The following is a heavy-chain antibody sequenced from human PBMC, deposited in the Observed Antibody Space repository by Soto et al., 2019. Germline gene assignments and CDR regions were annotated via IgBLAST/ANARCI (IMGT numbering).Heavy chain of an antibody. J-gene: IGHJ4*02. D-gene: IGHD5-12*01. Sequence: EVQLVESGGGLVQPGGSLRLSCAASGFTFSSYWMHWVRQAPGKGLVWVSRINTDESSTHYADSVKGRFTISRDNAKNTLDLQMNSLRVEDTAVYYCARDLAGYNGIFDHWGQGTLVTVSS. V-gene: IGHV3-74*01. CDR3: ARDLAGYNGIFDH. CDR2: INTDESST. CDR1: GFTFSSYW.